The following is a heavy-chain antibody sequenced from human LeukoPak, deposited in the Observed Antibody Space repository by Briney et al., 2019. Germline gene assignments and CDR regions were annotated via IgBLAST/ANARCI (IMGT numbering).Heavy chain of an antibody. CDR2: INHSGST. Sequence: SETLSLTCAVYGGSFSGYYWSWIRQPPGKGPEWIGEINHSGSTNYNPSLKSRVTISVDTSKNQFSLKLSSVTAADTAVYYCASRGYVTYYYYMDVWGKGTTVTVSS. V-gene: IGHV4-34*01. CDR1: GGSFSGYY. J-gene: IGHJ6*03. CDR3: ASRGYVTYYYYMDV. D-gene: IGHD5-12*01.